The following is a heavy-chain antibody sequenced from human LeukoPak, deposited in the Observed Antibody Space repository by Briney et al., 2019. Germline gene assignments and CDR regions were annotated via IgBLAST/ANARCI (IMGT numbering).Heavy chain of an antibody. D-gene: IGHD6-13*01. J-gene: IGHJ4*02. CDR3: ARGVIAAEPTRFDY. CDR1: GGTFSSYA. V-gene: IGHV1-69*13. CDR2: IIPTFGTA. Sequence: SVKVSCKASGGTFSSYAISWVRQAPGQGLEWMGGIIPTFGTANYAQKFQGRVTITADESTSTAYMELSSLRSEDTAVYYCARGVIAAEPTRFDYWGQGTLVTVSS.